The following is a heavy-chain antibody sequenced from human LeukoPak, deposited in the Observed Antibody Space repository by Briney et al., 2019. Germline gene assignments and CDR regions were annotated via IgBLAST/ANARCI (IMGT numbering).Heavy chain of an antibody. CDR3: ARDGDSGSYRYWYFDL. J-gene: IGHJ2*01. CDR1: GGTFSKYT. CDR2: ITPLFGTA. V-gene: IGHV1-69*01. D-gene: IGHD1-26*01. Sequence: GASVKVSCKASGGTFSKYTISWVRQRPGQGLEWMGGITPLFGTANYAQKFQGRVTITADESASTAYMELSNLRSEDTAVYYCARDGDSGSYRYWYFDLWGRGTLVTVSS.